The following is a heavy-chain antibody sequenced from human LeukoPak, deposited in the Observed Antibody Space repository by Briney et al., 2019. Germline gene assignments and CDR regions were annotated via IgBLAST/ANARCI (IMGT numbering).Heavy chain of an antibody. D-gene: IGHD3-10*01. J-gene: IGHJ6*02. Sequence: ASVKVSCKASGYTFTGYYIHWVRQAPGQGLEWMGWINPNSGGTNYAQKFQGRVTMTRDTSISTAYMELSRLRSDDTAVYYCARSQLLWFGEFIYGMVVWGQGTTVTVSS. CDR2: INPNSGGT. CDR1: GYTFTGYY. V-gene: IGHV1-2*02. CDR3: ARSQLLWFGEFIYGMVV.